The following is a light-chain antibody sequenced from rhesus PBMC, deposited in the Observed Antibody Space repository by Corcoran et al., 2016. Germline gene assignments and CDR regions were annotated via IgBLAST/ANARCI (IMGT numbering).Light chain of an antibody. CDR1: QSLLYSSNNKNY. J-gene: IGKJ1*01. CDR3: QQYYSSPWT. V-gene: IGKV4-1*01. CDR2: WAS. Sequence: DIVMTQSPDSLAVSLGERVTINCKSSQSLLYSSNNKNYLAWYQQKPGQAPKLLIYWASTRESGVPNRFSCSGSGTDFTLTISGLQAEDVAVYYCQQYYSSPWTFGQGTKVEIK.